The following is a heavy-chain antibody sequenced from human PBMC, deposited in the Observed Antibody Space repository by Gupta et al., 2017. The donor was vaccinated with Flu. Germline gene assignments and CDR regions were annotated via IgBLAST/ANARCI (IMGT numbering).Heavy chain of an antibody. Sequence: EVQLLESGGTLVQPGGSLRLSCAASGFPFSNYAMSWVRQAPGKGLGWVSGINSGGDITYYADSVKGRFTISRDNSNNTLYLQMNSLRAEDTAVYYCGKDAYPGTSVWDPFDYWGQGTLVTVSS. J-gene: IGHJ4*02. CDR2: INSGGDIT. CDR1: GFPFSNYA. D-gene: IGHD6-13*01. CDR3: GKDAYPGTSVWDPFDY. V-gene: IGHV3-23*01.